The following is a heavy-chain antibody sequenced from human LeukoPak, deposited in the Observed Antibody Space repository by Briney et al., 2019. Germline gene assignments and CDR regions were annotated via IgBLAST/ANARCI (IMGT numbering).Heavy chain of an antibody. D-gene: IGHD3-22*01. Sequence: PGGSLRLSCAASGFTFSSYWMHWVRQAPGKGLVWVSRINTDGSSTSYADSVKGRFTISRDNAKNTLYLQMNSLRAEDTAVYYCARDSGYDSSGHVPETDAFDIWGQGTMVTVSS. CDR2: INTDGSST. CDR1: GFTFSSYW. J-gene: IGHJ3*02. V-gene: IGHV3-74*01. CDR3: ARDSGYDSSGHVPETDAFDI.